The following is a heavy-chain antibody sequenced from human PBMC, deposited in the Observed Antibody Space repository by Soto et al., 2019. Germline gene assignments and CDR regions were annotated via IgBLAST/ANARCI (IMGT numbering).Heavy chain of an antibody. CDR3: ARSDFWSGYYTDY. Sequence: PSDTLSITCTFSSSAISSGDSGWRLGRQPPVKGLEWFGFVYYTGNTYYNPSLKSRVTISVDTSKNQFSLKLSSVTAANTAVYYCARSDFWSGYYTDYWGQG. CDR1: SSAISSGDSG. V-gene: IGHV4-30-4*01. D-gene: IGHD3-3*01. CDR2: VYYTGNT. J-gene: IGHJ4*02.